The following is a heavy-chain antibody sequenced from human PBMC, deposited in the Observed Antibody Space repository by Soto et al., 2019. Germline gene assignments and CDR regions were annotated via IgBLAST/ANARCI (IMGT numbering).Heavy chain of an antibody. Sequence: GGSLRRSCTASGFILRNCLMHWVRQAPGKGLEWVAVISYDGSNKYYADSVKGRFTISRDNSKSTLYLQMNSLRADYTAVYYCARDSNYGDYFDYWGQGT. CDR3: ARDSNYGDYFDY. D-gene: IGHD4-17*01. CDR2: ISYDGSNK. V-gene: IGHV3-30-3*01. J-gene: IGHJ4*02. CDR1: GFILRNCL.